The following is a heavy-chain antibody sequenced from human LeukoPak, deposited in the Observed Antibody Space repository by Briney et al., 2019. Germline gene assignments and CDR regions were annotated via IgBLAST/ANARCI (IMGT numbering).Heavy chain of an antibody. CDR2: FDPEDGET. V-gene: IGHV1-24*01. D-gene: IGHD5-12*01. J-gene: IGHJ4*02. CDR1: GYTLTELS. CDR3: ATPVRYSGYDAESRGYYFDY. Sequence: ASVKVSCKVSGYTLTELSMHWVRQAPGKGLEWMGGFDPEDGETIYAQKFQGRVTMTDTAYMELSSLRSKDTAVYYCATPVRYSGYDAESRGYYFDYWGQGTLVTVSS.